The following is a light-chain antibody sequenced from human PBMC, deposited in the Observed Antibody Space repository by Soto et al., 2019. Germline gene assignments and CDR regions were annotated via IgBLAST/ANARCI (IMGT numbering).Light chain of an antibody. J-gene: IGKJ1*01. Sequence: EILMTQSQATLSVSPGERATLSCRASQSVGSNLAWYQQKPGQAPRLLIYGASTRATGIPARFSGSGSGTECTLTISSLQSEDFAVYYCQHYNNWPRTFGQGTKVEI. CDR3: QHYNNWPRT. CDR2: GAS. CDR1: QSVGSN. V-gene: IGKV3-15*01.